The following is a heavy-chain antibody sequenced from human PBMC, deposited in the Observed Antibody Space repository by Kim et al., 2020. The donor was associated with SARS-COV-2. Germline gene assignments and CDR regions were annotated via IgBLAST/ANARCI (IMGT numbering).Heavy chain of an antibody. J-gene: IGHJ6*02. V-gene: IGHV4-4*02. Sequence: SETLSLTCAVSGGSISSSNWWSWVRQPPGKGLEWIGEIYHSGSTNYNPSLKSRVTISVDKSKNQFSLKLSSVTAADTAVYYCARDGSSSWTHMLGYGMDVWGQGTTVTVSS. CDR3: ARDGSSSWTHMLGYGMDV. CDR2: IYHSGST. CDR1: GGSISSSNW. D-gene: IGHD6-13*01.